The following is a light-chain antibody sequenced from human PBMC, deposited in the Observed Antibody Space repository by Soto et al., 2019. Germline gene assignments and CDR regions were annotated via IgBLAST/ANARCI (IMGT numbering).Light chain of an antibody. CDR1: QGISNF. V-gene: IGKV1-27*01. CDR2: AAS. CDR3: QVYNSAPPVT. J-gene: IGKJ3*01. Sequence: DIQMTQSPSSLSASVGDRVTITCRASQGISNFLAWYQQKPGKVPKVLIYAASTLQSGVPSRFSGSGSGTDFTFTISSLQPEDGATYYCQVYNSAPPVTFGPGTKVDIK.